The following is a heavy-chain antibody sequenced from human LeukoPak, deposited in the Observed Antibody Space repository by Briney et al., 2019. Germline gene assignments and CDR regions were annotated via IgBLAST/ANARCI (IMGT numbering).Heavy chain of an antibody. V-gene: IGHV3-21*01. Sequence: KPGGSLRLSCAASGFTFSSYSMNWVRQAPGKGLEWVSSISSSSGYIYYADSVKGRFTISRDNAKNSLYLQMNSLRAEDTAVYYCARDLPEDIVVVPAAIHYYMDVWGKGTTVTVSS. CDR3: ARDLPEDIVVVPAAIHYYMDV. CDR1: GFTFSSYS. J-gene: IGHJ6*03. CDR2: ISSSSGYI. D-gene: IGHD2-2*01.